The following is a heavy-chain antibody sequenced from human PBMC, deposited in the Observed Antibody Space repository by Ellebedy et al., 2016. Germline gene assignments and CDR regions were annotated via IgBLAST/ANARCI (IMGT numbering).Heavy chain of an antibody. J-gene: IGHJ5*01. D-gene: IGHD6-13*01. Sequence: GGSLRLSXAASGFSFDSYWMFWARQGPRKGLEWVSRIKNDGSDTDYVDSVKGRFTISRDNAKNTLYLQMNALRVDDTAVYYCARGLTYSTWHDWFDSWGQGTQVFVSS. CDR3: ARGLTYSTWHDWFDS. V-gene: IGHV3-74*01. CDR1: GFSFDSYW. CDR2: IKNDGSDT.